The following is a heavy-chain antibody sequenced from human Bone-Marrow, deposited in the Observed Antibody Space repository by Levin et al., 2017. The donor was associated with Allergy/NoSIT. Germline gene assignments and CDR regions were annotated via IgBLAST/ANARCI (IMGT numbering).Heavy chain of an antibody. J-gene: IGHJ4*02. Sequence: GGSLRLSCAASGFTFSSFTLHWVRQAPGKGLEWVALISFDGSKKYYADSVEGRFTISRDNSKNTLFLELNSLRAEDTAVYYCARPFSNLVARFDYWGQGTLVTVSS. CDR2: ISFDGSKK. CDR1: GFTFSSFT. V-gene: IGHV3-30-3*01. CDR3: ARPFSNLVARFDY.